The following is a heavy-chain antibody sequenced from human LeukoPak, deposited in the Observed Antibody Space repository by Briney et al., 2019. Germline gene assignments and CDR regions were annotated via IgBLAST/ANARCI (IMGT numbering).Heavy chain of an antibody. D-gene: IGHD3-3*01. Sequence: PGGSLRLSCAASGFTFSSYWMSWVRQAPGKGLEWVSAISGSGGSTYYADSVKGRFTISRDNSKNTLYLQMNSLRAEDTAVYYCAKAPGGRDFWSGYYSTLYYYGMDVWGQGTTVTVSS. CDR2: ISGSGGST. CDR1: GFTFSSYW. V-gene: IGHV3-23*01. CDR3: AKAPGGRDFWSGYYSTLYYYGMDV. J-gene: IGHJ6*02.